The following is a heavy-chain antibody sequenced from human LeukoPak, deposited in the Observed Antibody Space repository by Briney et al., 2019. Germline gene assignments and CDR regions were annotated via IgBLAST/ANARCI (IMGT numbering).Heavy chain of an antibody. CDR3: ARDRVVHGIAAAHY. CDR1: GFTFSSYA. CDR2: ISYDGSNK. J-gene: IGHJ4*02. V-gene: IGHV3-30-3*01. D-gene: IGHD6-13*01. Sequence: PGGSLRLSCAASGFTFSSYAMHWVRQAPGKGLEWVAVISYDGSNKYYADSVKGRFTISRDNSKNTLYLQMNSLRAEDTAVYYCARDRVVHGIAAAHYWGQGTLVTVSS.